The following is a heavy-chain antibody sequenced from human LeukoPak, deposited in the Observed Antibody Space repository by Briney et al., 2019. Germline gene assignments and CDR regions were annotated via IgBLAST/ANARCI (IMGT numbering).Heavy chain of an antibody. Sequence: GRSLRLSCATSGFTFVDYGLSWVRRAPGKGLEWLCAINYNGAITDYADSVKGRFTISRDNAKNSLYLRMDSLRAEDTALYYCARDRLGPSFSVSHFDLWGQGTLVTVSS. V-gene: IGHV3-20*04. CDR1: GFTFVDYG. CDR3: ARDRLGPSFSVSHFDL. D-gene: IGHD3-3*02. CDR2: INYNGAIT. J-gene: IGHJ4*02.